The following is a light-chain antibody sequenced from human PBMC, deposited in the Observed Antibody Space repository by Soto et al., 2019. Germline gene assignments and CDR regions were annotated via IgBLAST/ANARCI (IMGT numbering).Light chain of an antibody. CDR2: EVT. CDR1: SSDVGGYNY. V-gene: IGLV2-8*01. Sequence: QSVLTQPPSASGSPGQSVAISCTGTSSDVGGYNYVSWYQQHPGKAPKLMIYEVTNRPSEVSDRFSGSKSGNTASLTISGLQSEDEAFYHCSSYSSTTTYILFGGGTKLTVL. J-gene: IGLJ2*01. CDR3: SSYSSTTTYIL.